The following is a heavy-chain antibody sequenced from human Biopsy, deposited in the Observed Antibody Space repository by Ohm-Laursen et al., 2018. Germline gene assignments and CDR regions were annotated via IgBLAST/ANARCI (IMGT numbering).Heavy chain of an antibody. CDR3: ARWTPEYDSSRYYLDAFDI. D-gene: IGHD3-22*01. CDR2: IYSSGST. Sequence: TLSLTCTASGGSLSSYYWSWIRQPAGKGLEWIGRIYSSGSTNYNPSLKSRVTLSMDTSKRQFSLKLRFVTAADTAVYYCARWTPEYDSSRYYLDAFDIWGQGTKVTVSS. CDR1: GGSLSSYY. J-gene: IGHJ3*02. V-gene: IGHV4-4*07.